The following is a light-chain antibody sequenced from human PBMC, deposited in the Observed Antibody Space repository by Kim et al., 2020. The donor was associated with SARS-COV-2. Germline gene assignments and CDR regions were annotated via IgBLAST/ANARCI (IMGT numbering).Light chain of an antibody. Sequence: SVSPGKTATITCSGDKLGDKYVCWYQQKPGQSPILVIYQDTKRPSGIPERFSGSNSGNTATLTISGTQAMDEADYYCQAWATSTVVFGGGTQLTVL. CDR2: QDT. CDR1: KLGDKY. J-gene: IGLJ2*01. V-gene: IGLV3-1*01. CDR3: QAWATSTVV.